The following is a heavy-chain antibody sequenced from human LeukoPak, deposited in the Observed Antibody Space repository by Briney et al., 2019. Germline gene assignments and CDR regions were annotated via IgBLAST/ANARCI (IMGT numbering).Heavy chain of an antibody. J-gene: IGHJ1*01. D-gene: IGHD3-3*01. CDR1: EFTFSNHW. CDR2: INSDGSST. V-gene: IGHV3-74*01. CDR3: ARDGSLPDY. Sequence: PGGSLRLSCAASEFTFSNHWMHWVRQAPGEGLVWVSYINSDGSSTSYADYVKGRFTISRDNARNTLYLQMNSLRVEDTAVYYCARDGSLPDYWGRGTLVTVSS.